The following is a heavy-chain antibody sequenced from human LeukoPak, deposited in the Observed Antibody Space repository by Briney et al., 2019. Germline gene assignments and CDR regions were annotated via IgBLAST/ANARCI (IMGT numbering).Heavy chain of an antibody. Sequence: SETLSLTCSVSGGSISSTSYYWGWIRQPPGKGLEWIGSIYYSAITNYNPSLKSRVTISVDTSKNQFSLRLSSVTAADTAVYYCARDGVVTGPANYWGQGTLVTVSS. CDR1: GGSISSTSYY. V-gene: IGHV4-39*07. CDR3: ARDGVVTGPANY. CDR2: IYYSAIT. D-gene: IGHD3-9*01. J-gene: IGHJ4*02.